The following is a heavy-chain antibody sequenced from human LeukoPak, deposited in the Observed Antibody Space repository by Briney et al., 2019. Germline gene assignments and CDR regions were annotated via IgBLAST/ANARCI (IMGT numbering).Heavy chain of an antibody. J-gene: IGHJ4*02. V-gene: IGHV4-59*01. CDR2: IYYSGST. D-gene: IGHD5-18*01. Sequence: NPSETLSLTCTISGGSISSYYWSWIRQPAGKGLEWIGYIYYSGSTNYNPSLKSRVTISVDTSKNQFSLKLSSVTAADTAVYYCARVEVGYSYGYATQFDYWGQGTLVTVSS. CDR3: ARVEVGYSYGYATQFDY. CDR1: GGSISSYY.